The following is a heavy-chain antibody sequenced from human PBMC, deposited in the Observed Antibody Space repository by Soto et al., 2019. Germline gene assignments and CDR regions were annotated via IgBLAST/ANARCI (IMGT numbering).Heavy chain of an antibody. V-gene: IGHV3-74*01. D-gene: IGHD4-17*01. CDR3: ARDHDPTTVTSFAF. CDR1: GVTFSSYW. Sequence: PGGSLSLSCAASGVTFSSYWMHWVRQTPEKGLVWVSRINSDGSSTTYADSVKGRFTISRDNAKNTLYLQMNSLRAEDTAVYYCARDHDPTTVTSFAFWGQGTLVTVSS. J-gene: IGHJ4*02. CDR2: INSDGSST.